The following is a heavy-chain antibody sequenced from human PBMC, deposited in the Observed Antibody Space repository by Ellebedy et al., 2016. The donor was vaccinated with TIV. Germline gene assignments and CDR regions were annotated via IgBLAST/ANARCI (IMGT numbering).Heavy chain of an antibody. V-gene: IGHV3-7*01. J-gene: IGHJ4*02. CDR1: GFTFSSYW. D-gene: IGHD6-13*01. Sequence: GESLKISCAASGFTFSSYWMSWVRQAPGKGLEWVANIKQDGSEKYYVDSVKGRFTISRDNAKNSLYLQMNSLRAEDTAVYYCARDSTAAGIVYWGQGTLVTVSS. CDR3: ARDSTAAGIVY. CDR2: IKQDGSEK.